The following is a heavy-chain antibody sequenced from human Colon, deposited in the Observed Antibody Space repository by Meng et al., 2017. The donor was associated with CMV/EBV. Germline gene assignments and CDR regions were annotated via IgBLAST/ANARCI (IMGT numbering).Heavy chain of an antibody. J-gene: IGHJ5*02. V-gene: IGHV4-30-4*01. CDR2: IYYSGRT. D-gene: IGHD3-9*01. CDR1: SINNIGYH. CDR3: ARGGGSNYFDSGWFDP. Sequence: SINNIGYHWSWLRQPPGKGLEWMRDIYYSGRTYYNPSLSSRVNMSLDTARNQITLKVNSVTAADTAVYYCARGGGSNYFDSGWFDPWGQGTLVTVSS.